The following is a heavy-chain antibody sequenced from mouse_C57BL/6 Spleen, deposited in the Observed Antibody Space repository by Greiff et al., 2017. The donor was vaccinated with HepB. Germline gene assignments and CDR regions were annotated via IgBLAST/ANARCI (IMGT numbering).Heavy chain of an antibody. Sequence: QVQLQQPGAELVRPGSSVKLSCKASGYTFTSYWMHWVKQRPIQGLEWIGNIDPSDSETPYNQKFKDKATLTVDKSSSTAYMQLSSLTSEDSAVYYCASRGYYSMDDWGQGTSVTVSS. J-gene: IGHJ4*01. CDR3: ASRGYYSMDD. CDR1: GYTFTSYW. CDR2: IDPSDSET. V-gene: IGHV1-52*01.